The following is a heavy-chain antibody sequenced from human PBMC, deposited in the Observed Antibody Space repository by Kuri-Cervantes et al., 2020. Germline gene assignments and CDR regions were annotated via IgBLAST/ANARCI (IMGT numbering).Heavy chain of an antibody. CDR3: ARDCRLRFLEWTYGMDV. CDR1: GFTFSDYY. V-gene: IGHV3-11*01. CDR2: ISSSGSTI. J-gene: IGHJ6*02. D-gene: IGHD3-3*01. Sequence: GGSLRLSCAASGFTFSDYYMSWIRQAPGKGLEWVSYISSSGSTIYYADSVKGRFTISRDNAKNSLYLQMNSLRAEDTAVYYCARDCRLRFLEWTYGMDVWGQGTTVTVSS.